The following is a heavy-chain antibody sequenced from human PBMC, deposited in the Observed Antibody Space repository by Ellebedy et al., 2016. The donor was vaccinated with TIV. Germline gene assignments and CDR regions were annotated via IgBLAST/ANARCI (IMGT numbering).Heavy chain of an antibody. Sequence: GESLKISCAASGFPFSNHALSWVRQAPGKGLEWVSSISGGVGNTYYADSVKGRFTISRDNSKNTRYRQMNSLRAKDTAVYYCAKGCGGSCYWEAYWGQGTLVTVSS. CDR1: GFPFSNHA. V-gene: IGHV3-23*01. CDR3: AKGCGGSCYWEAY. D-gene: IGHD2-15*01. CDR2: ISGGVGNT. J-gene: IGHJ4*02.